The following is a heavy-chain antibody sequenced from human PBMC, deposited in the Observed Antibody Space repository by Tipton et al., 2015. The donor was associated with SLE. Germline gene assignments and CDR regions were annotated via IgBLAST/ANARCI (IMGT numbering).Heavy chain of an antibody. CDR3: ARDQVGVGDFDY. V-gene: IGHV4-39*07. D-gene: IGHD3-16*01. J-gene: IGHJ4*02. Sequence: TLSLTCTVSGGSISSSTYYWGWIRQAPGKGLEWIGGIFSSGNTYYNPSLKSRVTISVDTSKNQLSLNLNPVTAADTAVYYCARDQVGVGDFDYWGQGTLVTVSS. CDR1: GGSISSSTYY. CDR2: IFSSGNT.